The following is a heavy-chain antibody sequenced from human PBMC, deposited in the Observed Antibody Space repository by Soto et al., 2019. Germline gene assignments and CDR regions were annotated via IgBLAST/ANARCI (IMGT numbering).Heavy chain of an antibody. D-gene: IGHD4-17*01. Sequence: QITLKESGPTLVKPTQTLALTCTFSGFSLTTTGVAVGWIRQPPGKALEGLALFYWDDDKRYSPSLKSRLTIMKDTSKNQVVLIMTNMDPVDTATYYCAHTTRLATVTSGVHFYYMDVWGKGTTVTVSS. J-gene: IGHJ6*03. CDR2: FYWDDDK. CDR3: AHTTRLATVTSGVHFYYMDV. CDR1: GFSLTTTGVA. V-gene: IGHV2-5*02.